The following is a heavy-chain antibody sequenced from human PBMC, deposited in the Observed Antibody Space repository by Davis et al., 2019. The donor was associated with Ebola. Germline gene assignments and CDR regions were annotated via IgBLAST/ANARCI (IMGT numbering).Heavy chain of an antibody. D-gene: IGHD3-22*01. CDR1: GFAFGDYA. Sequence: GESLKISCAGSGFAFGDYAMHWVRQAPGKGLEWVSLISWDGRSTAYADSVRDRFSISRDNSRNFLYLQMNGLRAEDTALYYCTAYDSTFRNHWGQGTLVTVSS. J-gene: IGHJ5*02. V-gene: IGHV3-43D*03. CDR2: ISWDGRST. CDR3: TAYDSTFRNH.